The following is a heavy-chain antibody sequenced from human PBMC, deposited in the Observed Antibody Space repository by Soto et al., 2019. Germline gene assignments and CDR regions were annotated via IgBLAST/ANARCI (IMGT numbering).Heavy chain of an antibody. CDR2: IYYSGST. J-gene: IGHJ4*02. Sequence: SETLSLTCTVSGRSISSVNYYWSWILQPPGKGLEWIGYIYYSGSTYYNPSLRSRVTISVDTSKNQFSLKLYSVTAADTAVYYGAREARGYDSFIDYWGQGTVVTVSS. V-gene: IGHV4-30-4*02. CDR1: GRSISSVNYY. D-gene: IGHD5-12*01. CDR3: AREARGYDSFIDY.